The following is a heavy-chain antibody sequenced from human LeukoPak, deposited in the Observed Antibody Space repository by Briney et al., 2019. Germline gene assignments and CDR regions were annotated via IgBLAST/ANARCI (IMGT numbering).Heavy chain of an antibody. Sequence: ALVKVSCKASGYTFTGYYMHWVRQAPGQGLEWMGWINPNSGGTNYAQKFQGRVTMTRDTSISTAYMELSRLRSDDTAVYYCARDLGIAAAACFDYWGQGTLVTVSS. V-gene: IGHV1-2*02. D-gene: IGHD6-13*01. CDR1: GYTFTGYY. CDR3: ARDLGIAAAACFDY. CDR2: INPNSGGT. J-gene: IGHJ4*02.